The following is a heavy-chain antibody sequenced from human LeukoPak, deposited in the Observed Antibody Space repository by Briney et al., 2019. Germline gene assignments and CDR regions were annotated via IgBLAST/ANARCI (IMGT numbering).Heavy chain of an antibody. CDR2: IKQDGSEK. D-gene: IGHD5-12*01. Sequence: PGGSLRLSCEDSGFTFSSYWMSWVHQAPGKGLEWVANIKQDGSEKDYVESVKGRFTISRDNAKNSLYLQMNSLRVEDTAVYYCARAGSRWGYGRYYYYMDVWGKGTTVTISS. CDR1: GFTFSSYW. J-gene: IGHJ6*03. V-gene: IGHV3-7*02. CDR3: ARAGSRWGYGRYYYYMDV.